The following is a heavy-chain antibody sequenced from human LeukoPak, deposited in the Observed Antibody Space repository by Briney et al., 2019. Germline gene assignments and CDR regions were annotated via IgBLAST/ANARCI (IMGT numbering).Heavy chain of an antibody. CDR1: GYTFTSYD. V-gene: IGHV1-8*01. D-gene: IGHD3-22*01. J-gene: IGHJ6*02. Sequence: GASVKVSCKASGYTFTSYDINWVRQATRQGLEWMGWMNPNSGNTGYAQKFQGRVTMTRNTSISTAYMELSSLRSEDTAVYYCARSAIYYDSSGFTPTTHYYYYYGMDVWGQGTTVTVSS. CDR3: ARSAIYYDSSGFTPTTHYYYYYGMDV. CDR2: MNPNSGNT.